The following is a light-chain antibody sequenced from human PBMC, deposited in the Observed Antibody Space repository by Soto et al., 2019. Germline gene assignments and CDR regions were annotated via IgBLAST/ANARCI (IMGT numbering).Light chain of an antibody. J-gene: IGKJ3*01. CDR2: DAS. V-gene: IGKV1-39*01. CDR3: QQRDSIPLT. CDR1: QTIGNY. Sequence: DIQMTHSPSSLSASVGDRVTITCRASQTIGNYLIWYQQKPGKAPNLLIYDASTLQSGVPSRFSGSGSGTDFTLTINSLQPEDFATYYCQQRDSIPLTFGPGTKVDIK.